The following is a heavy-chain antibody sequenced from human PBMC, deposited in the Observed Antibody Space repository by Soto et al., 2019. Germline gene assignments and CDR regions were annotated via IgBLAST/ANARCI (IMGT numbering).Heavy chain of an antibody. CDR1: GGSISSSSYY. Sequence: SETLSLTCTVSGGSISSSSYYWGWIRQPPGKGLEWIGSIYYSGSTYYNPSLKSRVTISVDTSKNQFSLKLSSVTAADTAVYYCARACSGGSCLRGYYYYYYMDVWGKGTTVTVSS. CDR3: ARACSGGSCLRGYYYYYYMDV. D-gene: IGHD2-15*01. J-gene: IGHJ6*03. V-gene: IGHV4-39*01. CDR2: IYYSGST.